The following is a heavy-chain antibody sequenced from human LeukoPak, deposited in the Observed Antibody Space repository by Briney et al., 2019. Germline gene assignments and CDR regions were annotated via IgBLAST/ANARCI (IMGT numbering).Heavy chain of an antibody. J-gene: IGHJ3*02. CDR2: IHSSSGSI. Sequence: NPGRSLRLSCAAPGFNFTNYNMNWVRQAPGKGLEWVSSIHSSSGSIYYADSLKGRFTISRDNAKNSLYLQMNSLRAEDTAVYYCARDLAWDAFDIWGQGTMVTVSS. CDR1: GFNFTNYN. CDR3: ARDLAWDAFDI. V-gene: IGHV3-21*01.